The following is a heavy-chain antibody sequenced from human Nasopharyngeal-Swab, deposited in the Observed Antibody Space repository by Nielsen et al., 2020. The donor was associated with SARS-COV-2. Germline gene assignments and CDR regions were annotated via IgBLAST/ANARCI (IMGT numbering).Heavy chain of an antibody. V-gene: IGHV1-24*01. J-gene: IGHJ5*02. CDR2: FDPEDGET. CDR1: GYTLTELF. Sequence: ASVTVSCKVSGYTLTELFMHWVRQAPGKGLEWMGGFDPEDGETIYAQKFQGRVTMTEDTSTDTAYMELSSLRSEDTAVYYCATGQQWLVQWFDPWGQGTLVTVSS. D-gene: IGHD6-19*01. CDR3: ATGQQWLVQWFDP.